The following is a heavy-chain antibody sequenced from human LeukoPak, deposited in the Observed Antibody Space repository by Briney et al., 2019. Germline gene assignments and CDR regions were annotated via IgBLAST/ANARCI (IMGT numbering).Heavy chain of an antibody. V-gene: IGHV3-53*01. CDR1: GLTGNNNY. CDR2: IHNTVRI. Sequence: GGSLRLSCAVSGLTGNNNYVNWVRQAPGKGLEWVSVIHNTVRIHYADSVNGRFTISSDTSKNTVYLQMNGLRAEDTAVYYCILTTVATSIEYWGPGTLDTVSP. CDR3: ILTTVATSIEY. D-gene: IGHD4-23*01. J-gene: IGHJ4*02.